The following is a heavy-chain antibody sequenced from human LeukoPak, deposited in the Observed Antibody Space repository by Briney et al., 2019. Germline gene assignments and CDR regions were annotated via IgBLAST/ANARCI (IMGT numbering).Heavy chain of an antibody. CDR1: GGSISSYY. V-gene: IGHV4-59*01. Sequence: SETLSLTCTVSGGSISSYYWXXXXXXXXXXXXXXGXIYYSGSTNXNXXXKXRXXXXXDXXXXXXXLKLSSVTAADTAVYYCARVGSYSDWFDPWGQGTLVTVSS. CDR2: IYYSGST. CDR3: ARVGSYSDWFDP. J-gene: IGHJ5*02. D-gene: IGHD1-26*01.